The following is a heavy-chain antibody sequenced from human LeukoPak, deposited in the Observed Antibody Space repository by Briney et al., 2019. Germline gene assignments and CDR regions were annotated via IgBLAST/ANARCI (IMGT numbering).Heavy chain of an antibody. CDR2: IKQDGSEK. CDR1: GFTFSSYG. V-gene: IGHV3-7*03. CDR3: AGGTGFIIKD. J-gene: IGHJ4*02. Sequence: HAGGSLRLSCAASGFTFSSYGMHWVRRAPGKGLEWVANIKQDGSEKNYVDSVKGRFTISRDNAKNSLYLQMNNLRVEDTAMYYCAGGTGFIIKDWGQGTLVTVSS. D-gene: IGHD3/OR15-3a*01.